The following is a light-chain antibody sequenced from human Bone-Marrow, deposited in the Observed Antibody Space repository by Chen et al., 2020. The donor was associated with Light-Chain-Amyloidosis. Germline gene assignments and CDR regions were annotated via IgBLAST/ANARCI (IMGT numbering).Light chain of an antibody. V-gene: IGLV3-21*02. CDR2: DDA. CDR1: NIGREG. CDR3: QVWDSSSDQVL. J-gene: IGLJ3*02. Sequence: SYVLTQPPSLSVAPGQTARITCGGNNIGREGFHWYQQKPGQAPVLGVYDDADRPSGIPQRFSGSNSGNTATLTVSRVEAGDEADYFCQVWDSSSDQVLFGGGTKLTVL.